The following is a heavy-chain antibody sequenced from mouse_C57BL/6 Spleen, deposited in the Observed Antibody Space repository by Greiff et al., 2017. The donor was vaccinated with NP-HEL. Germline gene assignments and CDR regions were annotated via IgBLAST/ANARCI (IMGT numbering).Heavy chain of an antibody. J-gene: IGHJ3*01. CDR1: GYTFTSYW. CDR3: ARTIYYGKEPAWFAY. D-gene: IGHD2-1*01. V-gene: IGHV1-50*01. CDR2: IDPSDSYT. Sequence: QVQLQQPGAELVKPGASVKLSCKASGYTFTSYWMQWVKQRPGQGLEWIGEIDPSDSYTNYNQKFKGKATLTVDTSSSTAYMQLSSLTSEDSAVYYCARTIYYGKEPAWFAYWGQGTLVTVSA.